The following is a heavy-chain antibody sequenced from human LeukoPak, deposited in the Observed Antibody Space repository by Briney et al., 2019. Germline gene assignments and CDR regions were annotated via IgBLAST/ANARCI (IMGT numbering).Heavy chain of an antibody. CDR1: GDSISSDSYY. CDR3: ARQMTTVTTRPGTFDY. Sequence: SETLSLTCTVSGDSISSDSYYWGWIRQPPGKGLEWIGSIYYSGSTYYNPSLKSRVTISVDTSKNQFSLKLSSVTAADTAVYYCARQMTTVTTRPGTFDYWGQGTPVTVSS. CDR2: IYYSGST. J-gene: IGHJ4*02. D-gene: IGHD4-17*01. V-gene: IGHV4-39*01.